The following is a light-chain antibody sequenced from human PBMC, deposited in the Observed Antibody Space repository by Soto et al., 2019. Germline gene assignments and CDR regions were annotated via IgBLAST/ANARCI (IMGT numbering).Light chain of an antibody. V-gene: IGLV2-14*03. CDR2: DVS. CDR1: SSDVGSSKY. J-gene: IGLJ2*01. Sequence: QAVVTQPASVSGSPGQSITISCTGTSSDVGSSKYVSWYQHHPGEAPKLMIYDVSNRPSGVSDRFSGSKSGNTASLTISGLQAEDEGDYYCSSYTSYTPVLFGGGTKLTVL. CDR3: SSYTSYTPVL.